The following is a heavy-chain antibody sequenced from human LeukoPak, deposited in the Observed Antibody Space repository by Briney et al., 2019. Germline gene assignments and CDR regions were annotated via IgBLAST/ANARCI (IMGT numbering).Heavy chain of an antibody. CDR3: ARDSALAQAVMFDY. CDR1: GYSISSGYY. CDR2: IDHSGST. J-gene: IGHJ4*02. D-gene: IGHD6-19*01. Sequence: SETLSLTCTVAGYSISSGYYWGWLRQPPGKWLEWTGSIDHSGSTYYNPSLKSRITISVDTSKNQFSLKLSSVTAADTAVYYCARDSALAQAVMFDYWGQGTLVTVSS. V-gene: IGHV4-38-2*02.